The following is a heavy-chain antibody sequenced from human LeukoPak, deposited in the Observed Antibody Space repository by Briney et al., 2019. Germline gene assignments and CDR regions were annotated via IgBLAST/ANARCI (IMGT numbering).Heavy chain of an antibody. D-gene: IGHD3-9*01. CDR3: AREERLRYFDWLLSKFDP. J-gene: IGHJ5*02. Sequence: SQTLSLTCAISGDSVSSNSAAWNWIRQSPSRCLEWPGRTYYRSKWYNDYAVSVKSRITINPDTSKNQFSLQLNSVTPEDTAVYYCAREERLRYFDWLLSKFDPWGQGTLVTVS. CDR2: TYYRSKWYN. V-gene: IGHV6-1*01. CDR1: GDSVSSNSAA.